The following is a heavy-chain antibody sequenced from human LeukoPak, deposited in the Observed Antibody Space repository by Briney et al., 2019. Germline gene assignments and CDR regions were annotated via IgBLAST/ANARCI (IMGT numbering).Heavy chain of an antibody. CDR2: IYYSGST. V-gene: IGHV4-59*01. J-gene: IGHJ4*02. CDR1: GGSISTYY. Sequence: SETLSLTCTVSGGSISTYYWSWIRQPPGKGVEWSGYIYYSGSTNYNPSLKSRVTTSVDTSKNQFSLKLSSVTAADTAVYYCARDTGTVVDYWGQGTLVTVSS. D-gene: IGHD4-23*01. CDR3: ARDTGTVVDY.